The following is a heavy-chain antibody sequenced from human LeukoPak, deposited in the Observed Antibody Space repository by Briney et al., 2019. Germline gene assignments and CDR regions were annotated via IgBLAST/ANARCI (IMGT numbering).Heavy chain of an antibody. J-gene: IGHJ4*02. CDR3: AREVVGYYYDSSGYYYYGY. CDR1: GYTFTGYY. CDR2: INPNSGDT. Sequence: GASVKVSCKTSGYTFTGYYIHWVRQAPGQGLEWMGWINPNSGDTNYAQKFQGRVSMTRDTSISTAYMELSRLRSDDTAVYYCAREVVGYYYDSSGYYYYGYWGQGTLVTVSS. V-gene: IGHV1-2*02. D-gene: IGHD3-22*01.